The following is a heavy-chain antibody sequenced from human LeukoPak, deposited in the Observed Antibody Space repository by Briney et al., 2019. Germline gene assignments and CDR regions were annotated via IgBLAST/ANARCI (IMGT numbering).Heavy chain of an antibody. CDR1: GFTLSTYW. CDR3: ARAVTSTEGY. Sequence: GGSLRLSCAASGFTLSTYWMTWVRQAGGEGGEWGDSLKEEGREKYYLHSVKGRFTISRDNAQKSLYLEMKSLSAKDPAVYYCARAVTSTEGYWGQGTLVTVSS. CDR2: LKEEGREK. J-gene: IGHJ4*02. V-gene: IGHV3-7*03.